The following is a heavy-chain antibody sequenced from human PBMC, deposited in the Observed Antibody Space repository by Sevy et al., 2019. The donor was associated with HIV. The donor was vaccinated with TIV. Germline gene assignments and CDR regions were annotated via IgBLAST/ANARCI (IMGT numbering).Heavy chain of an antibody. CDR2: ISYEGTET. CDR1: GFAFSSHA. D-gene: IGHD6-13*01. J-gene: IGHJ4*01. V-gene: IGHV3-30-3*01. CDR3: ARDGGYSIKWYPLY. Sequence: GGSLRLSCAASGFAFSSHAMHWVHQAPGKGLEWVAVISYEGTETFYAASVEGRFTISRDNSKSMLSLQINSLRPEDTAVYYCARDGGYSIKWYPLYWGHGTLVTVSS.